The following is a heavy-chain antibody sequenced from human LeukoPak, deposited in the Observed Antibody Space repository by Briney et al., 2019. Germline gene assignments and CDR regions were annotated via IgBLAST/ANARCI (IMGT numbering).Heavy chain of an antibody. CDR1: GFPFSSYA. D-gene: IGHD3-3*01. CDR2: ISGSGGST. Sequence: GGSLRLSCAASGFPFSSYAMSWVRQAPGKGLEWVSAISGSGGSTYYADSVKGRFTISRDNSKNTLYLQMNSLRAEDTAVYYCANARGTNDFWSGYYTTSCYFDYWGQGTLVTVSS. CDR3: ANARGTNDFWSGYYTTSCYFDY. J-gene: IGHJ4*02. V-gene: IGHV3-23*01.